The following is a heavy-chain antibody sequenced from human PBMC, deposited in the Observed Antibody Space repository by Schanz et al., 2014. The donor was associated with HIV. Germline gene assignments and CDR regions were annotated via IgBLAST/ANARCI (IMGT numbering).Heavy chain of an antibody. J-gene: IGHJ6*02. D-gene: IGHD6-6*01. CDR2: FNPNSGGR. Sequence: QVQLVQSGAEVKKPGSSVKVSCKASEGTLSSNAISWVRQAPGQGLEWMGWFNPNSGGRIYPQKFEGRVTTTRDTSISTAYMELSSLRYDDTAVYYCAREPSFSGLDVWGQGTTVIVSS. CDR1: EGTLSSNA. V-gene: IGHV1-2*02. CDR3: AREPSFSGLDV.